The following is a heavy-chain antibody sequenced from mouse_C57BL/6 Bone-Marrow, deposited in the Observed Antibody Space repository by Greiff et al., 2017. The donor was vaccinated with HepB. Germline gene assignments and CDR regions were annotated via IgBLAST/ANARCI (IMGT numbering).Heavy chain of an antibody. Sequence: QVQLQQPGAELVMPGASVKLSCKASGYTFTSYSMHWVKQRPGQGLEWIGEIDPSDSYTNYNQKFKGKSTLTADKSSSTAYMQLSSLTSEDSAVYYWARYDYDGAYWGRGTTLTVSS. CDR3: ARYDYDGAY. V-gene: IGHV1-69*01. D-gene: IGHD2-4*01. CDR2: IDPSDSYT. CDR1: GYTFTSYS. J-gene: IGHJ2*01.